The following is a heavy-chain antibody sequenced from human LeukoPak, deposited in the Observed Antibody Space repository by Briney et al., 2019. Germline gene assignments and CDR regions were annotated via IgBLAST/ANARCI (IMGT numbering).Heavy chain of an antibody. Sequence: ASVKVSCKASGGTFSSYAISWVRQAPGQGLEWMGGIIPIFGTANYAQKFQGRVTITADESTSTAYMELSSLRSEDTAVYYCAREGNDYGDYAGPNDAFDIWGQGTMVTVSS. J-gene: IGHJ3*02. CDR1: GGTFSSYA. D-gene: IGHD4-17*01. V-gene: IGHV1-69*01. CDR2: IIPIFGTA. CDR3: AREGNDYGDYAGPNDAFDI.